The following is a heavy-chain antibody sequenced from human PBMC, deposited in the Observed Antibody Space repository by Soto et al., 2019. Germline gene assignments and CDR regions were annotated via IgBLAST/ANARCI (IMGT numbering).Heavy chain of an antibody. CDR2: IYSSGTT. CDR1: GGTVASSHW. CDR3: VRDIGGSGWFAP. D-gene: IGHD2-15*01. J-gene: IGHJ5*02. V-gene: IGHV4-4*07. Sequence: SETLSLTCGVSGGTVASSHWWSWIRQAAGKGLEWIGRIYSSGTTNYNPSLKSRITMSVDMSKSQFSLTLRSVTAADTAVYYCVRDIGGSGWFAPWGQGTLVTVSS.